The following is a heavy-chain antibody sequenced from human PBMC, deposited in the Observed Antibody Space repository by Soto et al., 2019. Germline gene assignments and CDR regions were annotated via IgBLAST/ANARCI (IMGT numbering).Heavy chain of an antibody. CDR1: GLTFSRYA. V-gene: IGHV3-23*01. CDR3: AKAVGEYLYFFNN. CDR2: IAASGHNT. D-gene: IGHD3-10*01. Sequence: EVQVLESGGGLIQPGGSLRLSCAFSGLTFSRYAASWVRQAPGTGLEWVSGIAASGHNTYYADSVRGRFTISSDNSNNTLFLQMNNLRAEDTAVYYCAKAVGEYLYFFNNWGQGLLVTVSS. J-gene: IGHJ4*02.